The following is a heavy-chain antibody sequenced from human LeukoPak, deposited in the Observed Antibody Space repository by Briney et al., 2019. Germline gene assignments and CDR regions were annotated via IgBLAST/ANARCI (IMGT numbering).Heavy chain of an antibody. CDR1: GFTFSSYS. D-gene: IGHD5-24*01. J-gene: IGHJ6*02. CDR3: ARDRAWLQLGEYYYGMDV. V-gene: IGHV3-21*01. CDR2: ISSSSSYI. Sequence: GSLRLSCAASGFTFSSYSMNWVRQAPGKGLEWVSSISSSSSYIYYADSVKGRFTISRDNAKNSLYLQMNSLRAEDTAVYYCARDRAWLQLGEYYYGMDVWGQGTTVTVSS.